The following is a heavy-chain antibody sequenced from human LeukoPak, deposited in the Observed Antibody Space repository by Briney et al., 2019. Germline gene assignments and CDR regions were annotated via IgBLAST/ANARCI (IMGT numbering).Heavy chain of an antibody. CDR1: GFTFSSYS. CDR3: ARDRRGGSLGGDLFDY. CDR2: IGNTGSTI. Sequence: PGGSLRLSCAASGFTFSSYSMNWVRQTPEKGLEWLSYIGNTGSTIFYADSVKGRFTISRDNARNLLFLEMNSLRVEDTAVYYRARDRRGGSLGGDLFDYWGQGILVAVSS. V-gene: IGHV3-48*01. D-gene: IGHD3-16*01. J-gene: IGHJ4*02.